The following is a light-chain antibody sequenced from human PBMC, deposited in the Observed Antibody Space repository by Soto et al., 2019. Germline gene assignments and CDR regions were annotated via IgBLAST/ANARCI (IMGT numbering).Light chain of an antibody. CDR2: DAS. V-gene: IGKV3-11*01. Sequence: EIVLTHSPATLSLSPGERATLSCRASQSVSSYLAWYQQKPGQAPRLLIYDASNRATGFPARFSGSGSGTDFTLTISSLEPEDFAVYYCQQRSNWPWTFGQGTKVEIK. CDR3: QQRSNWPWT. CDR1: QSVSSY. J-gene: IGKJ1*01.